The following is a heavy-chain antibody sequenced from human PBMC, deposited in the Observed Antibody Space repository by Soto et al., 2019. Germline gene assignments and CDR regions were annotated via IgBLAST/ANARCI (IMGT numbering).Heavy chain of an antibody. CDR2: IVVGSGNT. J-gene: IGHJ6*01. V-gene: IGHV1-58*01. CDR1: GFTFASSA. CDR3: AAETDFDYPFGPYYYYGMDV. Sequence: GASVKVSCKASGFTFASSAVQWVRQARGQRLEWIGWIVVGSGNTNYAQTFQERVTIARDMSTSTAYMELSSLRSEDTAVYYCAAETDFDYPFGPYYYYGMDVWGQGTMVTVSS. D-gene: IGHD3-16*01.